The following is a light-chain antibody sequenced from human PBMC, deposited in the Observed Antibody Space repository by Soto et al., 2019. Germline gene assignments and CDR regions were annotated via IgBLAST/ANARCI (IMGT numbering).Light chain of an antibody. J-gene: IGKJ1*01. Sequence: EIVMTQSPATLSVSPGERATLSCRASQSVSSNLAWYQQKSCQAPRLLIYGASTRATGIPARFSGSGSGTEFTLTISSLQSEYFAVYYCQQYNNWRTFGQGTKVDIK. CDR2: GAS. V-gene: IGKV3-15*01. CDR1: QSVSSN. CDR3: QQYNNWRT.